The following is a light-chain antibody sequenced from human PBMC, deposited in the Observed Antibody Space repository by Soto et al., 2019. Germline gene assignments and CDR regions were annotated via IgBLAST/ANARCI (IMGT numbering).Light chain of an antibody. J-gene: IGKJ1*01. V-gene: IGKV3-11*01. Sequence: EIVLRRSPCTLSLSPGERATLSCRASQSVSSYLAWYQQKPGQAHRLLIYDASNRATGIPARFSGSGSGTDFTLTICSLEAEDFAVYYCKQRRNWSWRFGQGTKVDIK. CDR3: KQRRNWSWR. CDR2: DAS. CDR1: QSVSSY.